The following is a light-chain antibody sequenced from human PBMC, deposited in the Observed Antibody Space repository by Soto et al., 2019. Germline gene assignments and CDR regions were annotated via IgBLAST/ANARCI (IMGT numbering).Light chain of an antibody. CDR2: ENN. J-gene: IGLJ3*02. CDR1: SGSIASNY. V-gene: IGLV6-57*02. CDR3: QSYDSSNQV. Sequence: NFMLTQPHSVSESPGKTVTISCSGSSGSIASNYVQWYQQRPGSAPTTVISENNQRPSGVPDRFSGSIDSSSNSASLTISGLKTEDEADYYWQSYDSSNQVFGGGTKLTVL.